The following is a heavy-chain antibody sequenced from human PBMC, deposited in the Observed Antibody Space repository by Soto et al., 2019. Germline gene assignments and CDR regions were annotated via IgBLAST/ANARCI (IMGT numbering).Heavy chain of an antibody. V-gene: IGHV1-18*01. CDR1: GYPFTNDG. D-gene: IGHD4-17*01. CDR2: ISTYNGNT. CDR3: ASGRATVTTLFDY. Sequence: VKVSCKASGYPFTNDGIIWVRQAPGQGLEWMGWISTYNGNTNYAQNLQGRVTMTTDTSTSTAYMELRSLRSDDTAVYYCASGRATVTTLFDYWRQGTLVTVSS. J-gene: IGHJ4*02.